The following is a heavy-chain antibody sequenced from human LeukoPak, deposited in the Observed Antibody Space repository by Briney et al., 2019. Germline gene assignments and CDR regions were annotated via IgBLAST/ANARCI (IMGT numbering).Heavy chain of an antibody. CDR3: VERDAVGLDH. V-gene: IGHV3-23*01. Sequence: GGSLRLSCAASGFTFSSYAMSWVRQAPGKGLEWVSAISGSGGSTYYADSVKGRFTISRDNSKNTMFLQMNNLRGEDTAIYYCVERDAVGLDHWGQGTQVTVSS. CDR2: ISGSGGST. D-gene: IGHD3-16*01. CDR1: GFTFSSYA. J-gene: IGHJ4*02.